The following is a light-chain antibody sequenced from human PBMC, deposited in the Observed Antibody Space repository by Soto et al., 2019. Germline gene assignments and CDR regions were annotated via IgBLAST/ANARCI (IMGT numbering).Light chain of an antibody. CDR3: QQHDKWPPRT. V-gene: IGKV3-15*01. J-gene: IGKJ1*01. CDR1: QTIRSN. Sequence: EIVLTQSPGTLSLSPGDRATLSCRASQTIRSNYLAWYQQKPGQAPRLLIFGASTRATGIPARFSGSGSGTEFTLTISSLQSEDSAVYYCQQHDKWPPRTFGQGTKVDIK. CDR2: GAS.